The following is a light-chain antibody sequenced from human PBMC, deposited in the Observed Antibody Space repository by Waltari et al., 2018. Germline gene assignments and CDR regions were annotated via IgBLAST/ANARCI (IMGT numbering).Light chain of an antibody. V-gene: IGKV1-33*01. CDR2: GAY. CDR3: LQYHTFPLT. Sequence: DIQMTQSPSSLFASVGDRVTITCQASQDISKNLHWFQQKPGKAPNLLIYGAYSLHTGVPSRFSGRQSGTHFTFTISSLQPEDIATYYCLQYHTFPLTFGGGTKVEI. J-gene: IGKJ4*01. CDR1: QDISKN.